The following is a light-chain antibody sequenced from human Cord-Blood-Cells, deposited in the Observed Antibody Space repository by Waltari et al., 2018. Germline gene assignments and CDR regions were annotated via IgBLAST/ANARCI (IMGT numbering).Light chain of an antibody. V-gene: IGKV4-1*01. Sequence: DIVMPHSPDPLAVSLGERATINCKSSQSVLYSSNNKNYLAWYQQKPGQPPKLLIYWASTRESGVPDRFSGSGSGTDFTLTISSLQAEDVAVYYCQQYYSTPITFGQGTRLEIK. CDR3: QQYYSTPIT. CDR2: WAS. CDR1: QSVLYSSNNKNY. J-gene: IGKJ5*01.